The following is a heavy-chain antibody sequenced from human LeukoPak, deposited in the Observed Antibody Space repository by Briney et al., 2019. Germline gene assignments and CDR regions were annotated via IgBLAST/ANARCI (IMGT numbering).Heavy chain of an antibody. CDR3: ATVPGYSYGYGYFDY. CDR1: GGSISDKY. CDR2: IHYSGTT. Sequence: SETLSLTCTVSGGSISDKYWSWIRQLPGKGLEWIGYIHYSGTTSYNPSLKSRVVISADTSKNQFSLKLNSVTAADTAMYYCATVPGYSYGYGYFDYWGQGTLVTVSS. D-gene: IGHD5-18*01. J-gene: IGHJ4*02. V-gene: IGHV4-59*01.